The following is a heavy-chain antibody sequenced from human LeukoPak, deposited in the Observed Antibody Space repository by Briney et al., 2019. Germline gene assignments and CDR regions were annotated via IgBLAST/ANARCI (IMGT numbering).Heavy chain of an antibody. Sequence: PSETLSLTCTVSGGSISSYYWGWIRQPPGKGLEWIGSIYYSGSTYYNPSLKSRVTISVDTSKNQFSLKLSSVTAADTAVYYCARHAPDSSSWYLDWFDPWGQGTLVTVSS. D-gene: IGHD6-13*01. CDR1: GGSISSYY. J-gene: IGHJ5*02. CDR2: IYYSGST. CDR3: ARHAPDSSSWYLDWFDP. V-gene: IGHV4-39*01.